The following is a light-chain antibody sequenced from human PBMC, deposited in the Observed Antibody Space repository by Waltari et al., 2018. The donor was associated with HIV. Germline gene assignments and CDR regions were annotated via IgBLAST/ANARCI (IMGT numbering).Light chain of an antibody. V-gene: IGLV2-18*01. Sequence: QSALTQPPSVSGSPGQSVTMSCTGNSSDFSTSERISWYQQTPGTAPKAVIHDVTDRPSGVPDRFSGFKFGDTASLTISGLQAEDEADYYCALYLGNNTHYVFGTGTKVTVL. CDR1: SSDFSTSER. CDR3: ALYLGNNTHYV. CDR2: DVT. J-gene: IGLJ1*01.